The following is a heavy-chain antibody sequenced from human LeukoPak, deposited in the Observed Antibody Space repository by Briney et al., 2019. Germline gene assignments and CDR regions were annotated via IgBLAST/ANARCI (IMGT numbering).Heavy chain of an antibody. D-gene: IGHD2-15*01. CDR1: GGSLSSGYYY. Sequence: PSQTLSLTCTVSGGSLSSGYYYWSWIRQPPGKGVEWIGYIYYSGSTYYNPSLKSRITISVDTSKNKFSLKLSSVIAANAAVYYCARYCSGTDYYYYYMDVWGKGTTVTVFS. CDR2: IYYSGST. CDR3: ARYCSGTDYYYYYMDV. J-gene: IGHJ6*03. V-gene: IGHV4-30-4*08.